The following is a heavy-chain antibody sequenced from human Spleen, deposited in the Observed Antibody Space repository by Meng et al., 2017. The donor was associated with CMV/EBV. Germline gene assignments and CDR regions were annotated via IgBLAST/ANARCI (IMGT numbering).Heavy chain of an antibody. V-gene: IGHV3-22*01. CDR3: SRVPCSSTSCSYYYGMDV. CDR1: GFTVSSNY. CDR2: IRTKAFGGTT. J-gene: IGHJ6*02. Sequence: GESLKISCAASGFTVSSNYMSWVRQAPGKGLAWVGFIRTKAFGGTTGYSASVKGRLSISRDDSKSIAYLQMNSLKTEDTGVYYCSRVPCSSTSCSYYYGMDVWGQGTAVTVSS. D-gene: IGHD2-2*01.